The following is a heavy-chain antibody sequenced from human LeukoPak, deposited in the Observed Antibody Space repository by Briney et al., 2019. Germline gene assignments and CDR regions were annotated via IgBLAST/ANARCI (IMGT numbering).Heavy chain of an antibody. D-gene: IGHD2-15*01. Sequence: PSETLSLTCTVSGGSISSSSYYWGWIRQPPGKGLEWIGSIYYSGSTYYNPSLKSRVTISVDTSKNQFSLKLSSVTAADTAVYYCARSSIGWWLTKFDYWGQGTLVTVSS. J-gene: IGHJ4*02. CDR1: GGSISSSSYY. CDR2: IYYSGST. V-gene: IGHV4-39*07. CDR3: ARSSIGWWLTKFDY.